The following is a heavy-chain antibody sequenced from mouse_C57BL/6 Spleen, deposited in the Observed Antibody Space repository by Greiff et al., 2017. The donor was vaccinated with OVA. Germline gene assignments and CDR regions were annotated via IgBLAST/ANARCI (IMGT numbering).Heavy chain of an antibody. Sequence: EVQLQQSGAELVRPGASVKLSCTASGFNIKDDYMHWVKQRPEQGLEWIGWIDPENGDTEYASKFQGKATITADTSSNTAYLQLSSLTSEDTAVYYCTHYDVAWFAYWGQGTLVTVSA. CDR1: GFNIKDDY. CDR2: IDPENGDT. CDR3: THYDVAWFAY. V-gene: IGHV14-4*01. D-gene: IGHD2-4*01. J-gene: IGHJ3*01.